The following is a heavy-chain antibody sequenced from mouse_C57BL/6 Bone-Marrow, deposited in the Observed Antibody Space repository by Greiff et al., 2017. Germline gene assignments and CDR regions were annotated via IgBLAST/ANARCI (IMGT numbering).Heavy chain of an antibody. Sequence: EVQLQQSGAELVKPGASVKLSCTASGFNIKDYYIPWVKPRTEQGLEWIGRIDPEDGETKYAPKFQDKATITADTSSNTAYLQLSSLTSEDTAVYYCTRSLIYYGTNYWGQGTTLTVSS. CDR3: TRSLIYYGTNY. V-gene: IGHV14-2*01. CDR2: IDPEDGET. J-gene: IGHJ2*01. D-gene: IGHD1-1*01. CDR1: GFNIKDYY.